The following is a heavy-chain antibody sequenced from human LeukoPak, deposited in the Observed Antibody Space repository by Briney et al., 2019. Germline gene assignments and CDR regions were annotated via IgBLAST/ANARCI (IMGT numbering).Heavy chain of an antibody. CDR3: ALYCSSTSCSRDY. D-gene: IGHD2-2*01. Sequence: ETLSLTCAVDGASFSSYYWSWLRQPRGKGLEWIGEINHSGSTNYNPSLKSRVTISVDTSKNQFSLKLSSVTAADTAVYYCALYCSSTSCSRDYWGQGTLVTVSS. J-gene: IGHJ4*02. CDR1: GASFSSYY. V-gene: IGHV4-34*01. CDR2: INHSGST.